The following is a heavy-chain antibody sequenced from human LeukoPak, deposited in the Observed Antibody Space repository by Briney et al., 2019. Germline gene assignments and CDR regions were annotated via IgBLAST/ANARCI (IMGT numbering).Heavy chain of an antibody. D-gene: IGHD1-26*01. J-gene: IGHJ6*02. CDR2: INPGSGTT. CDR1: GHTFTSFY. V-gene: IGHV1-46*01. Sequence: GASVKVSFKASGHTFTSFYIHWVRQAPGQGLEWMGIINPGSGTTSYAQKFQGRVTMSRDTSTSTIYMELSSLRSEDTAVYYCARPDIVGATNPYYYGMDVWGQGTTVTVSS. CDR3: ARPDIVGATNPYYYGMDV.